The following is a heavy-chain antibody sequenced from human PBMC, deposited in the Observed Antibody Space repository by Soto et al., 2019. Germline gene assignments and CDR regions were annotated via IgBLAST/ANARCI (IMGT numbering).Heavy chain of an antibody. CDR2: ISWNSGSI. V-gene: IGHV3-9*01. D-gene: IGHD4-17*01. CDR3: AKGLVRSDYADY. J-gene: IGHJ4*02. Sequence: EVQLVESGGGLVQPGRSLRLSCAASGFTFDDYAMHWVRQAPGKGLEWVSGISWNSGSIGYADSVKGRFTISRDNAKNSLYLQMNSLRAEDTALYYCAKGLVRSDYADYWGQGTLVTVSS. CDR1: GFTFDDYA.